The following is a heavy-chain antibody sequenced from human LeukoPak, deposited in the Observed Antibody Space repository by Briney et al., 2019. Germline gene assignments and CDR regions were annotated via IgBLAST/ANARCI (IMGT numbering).Heavy chain of an antibody. V-gene: IGHV3-23*01. J-gene: IGHJ3*01. Sequence: PGGSLRLSCAVSGFALGTYAMSWVRQAPGKGLEWVSSISGSDYYADSVKGRFTISRDNSKNTLFLQMNSLRAEDTALYYCAKDDYGSYDVWGQGTMVTVSS. CDR1: GFALGTYA. CDR2: ISGSD. D-gene: IGHD4-17*01. CDR3: AKDDYGSYDV.